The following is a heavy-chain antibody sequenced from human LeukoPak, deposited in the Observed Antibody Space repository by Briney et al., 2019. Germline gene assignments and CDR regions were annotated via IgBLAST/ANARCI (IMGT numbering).Heavy chain of an antibody. D-gene: IGHD3-10*02. CDR3: AELGITMIGGV. V-gene: IGHV3-74*01. J-gene: IGHJ6*04. CDR1: GFTFSRYW. CDR2: INSDGSST. Sequence: PGGSLRLSCAASGFTFSRYWMHWVRQAPGKGLVWVSRINSDGSSTSYADSVKGRFTISRDNAKNTLHLQMNSLRAEDTAVYYCAELGITMIGGVWGKGTTVTISS.